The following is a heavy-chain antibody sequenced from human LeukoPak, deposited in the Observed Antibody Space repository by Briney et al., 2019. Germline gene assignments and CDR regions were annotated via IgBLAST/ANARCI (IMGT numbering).Heavy chain of an antibody. J-gene: IGHJ4*02. V-gene: IGHV1-8*01. Sequence: VSVKVSCKASGYSFTSYDINWVRQATGQGLEWMGYMDPNTGDTGVTQKFQGRVTMTRDPSINTAYMELTSLRSEDTAVYFCTRGGEILTHYKHIDYWGQGTLVTVSS. CDR1: GYSFTSYD. CDR3: TRGGEILTHYKHIDY. CDR2: MDPNTGDT. D-gene: IGHD3-9*01.